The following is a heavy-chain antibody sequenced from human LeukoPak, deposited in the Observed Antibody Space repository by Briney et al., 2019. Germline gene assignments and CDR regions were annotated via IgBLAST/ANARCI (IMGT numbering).Heavy chain of an antibody. V-gene: IGHV3-48*01. CDR2: ITANSDSI. Sequence: GGSLRLSCAASGFTFSIYYMNWVRQAPGRGLEWISYITANSDSIYYADSVKGRFTISRDNAKNSLYLQMNSLRAEDTAVYYCVRDSTVVVDYWGQGTLVTVS. D-gene: IGHD4-23*01. J-gene: IGHJ4*02. CDR3: VRDSTVVVDY. CDR1: GFTFSIYY.